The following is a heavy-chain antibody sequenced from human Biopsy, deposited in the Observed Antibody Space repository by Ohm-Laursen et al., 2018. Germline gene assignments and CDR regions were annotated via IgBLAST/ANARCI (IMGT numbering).Heavy chain of an antibody. J-gene: IGHJ4*02. CDR3: ARDRMTDVFGGPTRTDVFDS. D-gene: IGHD3-10*01. V-gene: IGHV1-2*02. Sequence: SSVKVSCKASGSTFDDYFIHWVRQSPGQGLEWMGWVNPNSGATNSAENFRDRVTLTRDTSISAVYIELRRLKSDDAAVYYCARDRMTDVFGGPTRTDVFDSWGQGTPVTVSS. CDR1: GSTFDDYF. CDR2: VNPNSGAT.